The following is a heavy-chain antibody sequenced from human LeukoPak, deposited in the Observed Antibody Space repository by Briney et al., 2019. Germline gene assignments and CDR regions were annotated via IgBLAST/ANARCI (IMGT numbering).Heavy chain of an antibody. CDR1: GGTFSSYA. CDR2: IIPIFGTA. CDR3: ARGGYYDSSVDY. Sequence: SVKVSCKASGGTFSSYAISWVRQAPGQGLEWMGGIIPIFGTANYAQKFQGRVTITADKSTSTAYMELRSLRSDDTAVYYCARGGYYDSSVDYWGQGTLVTVSS. D-gene: IGHD3-22*01. J-gene: IGHJ4*02. V-gene: IGHV1-69*06.